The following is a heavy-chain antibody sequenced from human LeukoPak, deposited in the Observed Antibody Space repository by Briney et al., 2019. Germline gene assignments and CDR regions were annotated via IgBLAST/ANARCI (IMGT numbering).Heavy chain of an antibody. J-gene: IGHJ6*02. V-gene: IGHV1-2*06. Sequence: ASVKVSCKASGYTFTGYYMHWVRQAPGQGLEWMGRINPNSGGTNYAQKFQGRVTMTRDTSISTAYMELSRLRSDDTAVYYCARGAGRQQLDPRLDYYYGMDVWGQGTTVTVSS. CDR3: ARGAGRQQLDPRLDYYYGMDV. CDR1: GYTFTGYY. CDR2: INPNSGGT. D-gene: IGHD6-13*01.